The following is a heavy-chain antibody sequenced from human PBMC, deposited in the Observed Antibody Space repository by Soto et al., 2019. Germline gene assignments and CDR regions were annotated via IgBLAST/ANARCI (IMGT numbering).Heavy chain of an antibody. CDR1: GDSVSSNSAA. J-gene: IGHJ5*02. CDR2: TYYRSKWYN. V-gene: IGHV6-1*01. Sequence: SETLSLTCAISGDSVSSNSAAWNWIRQSPSRGLEWLGRTYYRSKWYNDYAVSVKSRITINPDTSKNQFSLQLNSVTPEYTAVYYCARAIGVVTANWFDPWGQGTLVTVSS. CDR3: ARAIGVVTANWFDP. D-gene: IGHD2-21*02.